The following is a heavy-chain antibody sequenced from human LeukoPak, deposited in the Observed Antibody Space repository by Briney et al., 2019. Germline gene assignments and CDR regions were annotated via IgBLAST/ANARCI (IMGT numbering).Heavy chain of an antibody. CDR3: AKALYYDFWSGGDY. D-gene: IGHD3-3*01. V-gene: IGHV3-21*04. Sequence: GGSLRLSCAASGFTFSSYSMNWVRQAPGKGLEWVSSISSSSSYIYYADSVKGRFTISRDNAKNSLYLQMNSLRAEDTAVYYCAKALYYDFWSGGDYWGQGTLVTVSS. J-gene: IGHJ4*02. CDR2: ISSSSSYI. CDR1: GFTFSSYS.